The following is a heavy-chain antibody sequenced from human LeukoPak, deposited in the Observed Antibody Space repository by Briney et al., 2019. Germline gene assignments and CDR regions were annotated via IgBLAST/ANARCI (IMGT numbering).Heavy chain of an antibody. Sequence: SETLSLTCTVSGGSISSSSYYWGWIRQPPGKGLEWIGNIYYSGSTYYNPSLKSRVTISVDTSKYQFSLKLSSVTAADTAVYYCASGGNYYYYMDVWGKGTTVTVSS. CDR1: GGSISSSSYY. D-gene: IGHD2-15*01. J-gene: IGHJ6*03. V-gene: IGHV4-39*01. CDR2: IYYSGST. CDR3: ASGGNYYYYMDV.